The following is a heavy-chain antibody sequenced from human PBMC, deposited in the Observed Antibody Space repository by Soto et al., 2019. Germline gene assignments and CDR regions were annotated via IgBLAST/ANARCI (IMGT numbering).Heavy chain of an antibody. Sequence: SETLSLTCTVSGGCISSGGYYWSWIRQHPGKGLEWIGYIYYSGSTYYNPSLKSRVTISVDTSKNQFSLKLSSVTAADTAVYYCARGRGYSGYDKVDFDPWGQGTLVTVSS. D-gene: IGHD5-12*01. J-gene: IGHJ5*02. CDR2: IYYSGST. V-gene: IGHV4-31*03. CDR1: GGCISSGGYY. CDR3: ARGRGYSGYDKVDFDP.